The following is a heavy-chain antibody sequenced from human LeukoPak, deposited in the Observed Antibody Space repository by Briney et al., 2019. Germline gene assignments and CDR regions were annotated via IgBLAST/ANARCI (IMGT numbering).Heavy chain of an antibody. CDR3: ARARIYYYDSSGYFSWTAKHYYFDY. CDR1: GGSISSYY. D-gene: IGHD3-22*01. V-gene: IGHV4-59*01. CDR2: IYYSGGT. J-gene: IGHJ4*02. Sequence: SETLSLTCTVSGGSISSYYWSWIRQPPGKGLEWIGYIYYSGGTTYNPSPERRVTISVDTSNNQFSLKLSSVTAADTAVYYCARARIYYYDSSGYFSWTAKHYYFDYWGQGTLVTVSS.